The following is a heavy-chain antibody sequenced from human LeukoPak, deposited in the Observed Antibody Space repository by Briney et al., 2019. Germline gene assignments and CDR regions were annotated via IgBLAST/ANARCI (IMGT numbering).Heavy chain of an antibody. V-gene: IGHV5-51*01. CDR3: ARSRIAAAIDSPFDY. CDR2: IYPGDSDT. J-gene: IGHJ4*02. CDR1: GYSFTSYW. Sequence: GESLKISCKGSGYSFTSYWIGWVRPMPGKGLEWMGIIYPGDSDTRYSPSFQGQVTISADKSISTAYLQWSSLKASDTAMYYCARSRIAAAIDSPFDYWGQGTLVTVSS. D-gene: IGHD6-13*01.